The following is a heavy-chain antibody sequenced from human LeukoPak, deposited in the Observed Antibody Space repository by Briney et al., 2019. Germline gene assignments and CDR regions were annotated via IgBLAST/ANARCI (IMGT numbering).Heavy chain of an antibody. D-gene: IGHD2-2*02. Sequence: GALVKVSCKASGYTFTSYYMHWVRQAPGQGLEWMGIINPSGGSTSYAQKFQGRVTMTRDMSTSTVYMELSSLRSEDTAVYYCARDRSVVVPAAISSNWFDPWGQGTLVTVSS. V-gene: IGHV1-46*01. CDR3: ARDRSVVVPAAISSNWFDP. CDR1: GYTFTSYY. CDR2: INPSGGST. J-gene: IGHJ5*02.